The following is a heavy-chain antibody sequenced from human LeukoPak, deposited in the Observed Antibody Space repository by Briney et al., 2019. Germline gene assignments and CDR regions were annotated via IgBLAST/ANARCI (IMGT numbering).Heavy chain of an antibody. Sequence: GGSLRLSCAASGFTVSNNYMSWVRQAPGKGLEWVSAISGSGGSTYYADSVKGRFTISRDNSKNTLYLQMNSLRAEDTAVYYCAKAYSSSWYYFDYWGQGTLVTVSS. CDR2: ISGSGGST. CDR3: AKAYSSSWYYFDY. V-gene: IGHV3-23*01. J-gene: IGHJ4*02. CDR1: GFTVSNNY. D-gene: IGHD6-13*01.